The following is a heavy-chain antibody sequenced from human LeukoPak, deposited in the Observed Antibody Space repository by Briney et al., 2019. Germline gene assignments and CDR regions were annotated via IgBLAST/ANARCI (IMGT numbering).Heavy chain of an antibody. J-gene: IGHJ6*03. CDR2: IYTSGST. CDR3: ARTLRVIAAAGLYYYYYMDV. D-gene: IGHD6-13*01. Sequence: SETLSLTCTVSGGSISSYYWSWIRQPAGKGLEWIGRIYTSGSTNYNPSLKSRVTMSVDTSENQFSLKLSSVTAADTAVYYCARTLRVIAAAGLYYYYYMDVWGKGTTVTVSS. CDR1: GGSISSYY. V-gene: IGHV4-4*07.